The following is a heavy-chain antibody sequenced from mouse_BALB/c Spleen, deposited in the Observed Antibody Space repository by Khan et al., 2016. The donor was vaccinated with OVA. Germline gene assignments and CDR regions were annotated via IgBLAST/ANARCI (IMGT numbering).Heavy chain of an antibody. D-gene: IGHD2-2*01. CDR2: IDPFSGGT. Sequence: VQLQQSGPELMKPGASVKISCKASGYSFTSYYIHWVMQSHGKSLEWIGYIDPFSGGTTYNQKFKGQATLTVAKSSSTAYIHLSNLTSEDSAVDYCTRHGFGACFTYWGQGILVTVSA. CDR3: TRHGFGACFTY. J-gene: IGHJ3*01. CDR1: GYSFTSYY. V-gene: IGHV1S135*01.